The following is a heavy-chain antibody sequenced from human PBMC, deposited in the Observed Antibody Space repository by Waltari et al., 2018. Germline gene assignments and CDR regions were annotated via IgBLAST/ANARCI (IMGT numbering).Heavy chain of an antibody. Sequence: EVQLVESGGGLVQPGGSLRLSCAASGFTISNYAMSWVRQVPGKGREWFAARRHIGGDTHYADAVKGRFTISSDNSKDTLYLQMNSLRAEDTAVYYCVNQDRTGVYTSISGWGGAFHVWGQGTMVTVSS. CDR1: GFTISNYA. D-gene: IGHD1-26*01. CDR3: VNQDRTGVYTSISGWGGAFHV. V-gene: IGHV3-23*04. J-gene: IGHJ3*01. CDR2: RRHIGGDT.